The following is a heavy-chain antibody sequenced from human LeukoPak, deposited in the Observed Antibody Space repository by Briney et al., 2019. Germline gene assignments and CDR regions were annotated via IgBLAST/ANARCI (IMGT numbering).Heavy chain of an antibody. J-gene: IGHJ3*02. D-gene: IGHD6-13*01. Sequence: ASVKVSCKASGYTFTSCDINWVRQATGQGLEWMGWMNPSSGDTGYAQNFQGRATITRDTSISTAYMELSSLRSEDTAVYYCTRDMRGAAAADDAFDIWGQGTMVTVSS. CDR3: TRDMRGAAAADDAFDI. CDR2: MNPSSGDT. V-gene: IGHV1-8*01. CDR1: GYTFTSCD.